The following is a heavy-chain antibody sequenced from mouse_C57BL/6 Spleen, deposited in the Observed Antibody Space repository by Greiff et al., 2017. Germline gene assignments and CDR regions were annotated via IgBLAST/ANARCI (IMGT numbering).Heavy chain of an antibody. J-gene: IGHJ2*01. V-gene: IGHV1-50*01. CDR2: IEPSDSYT. CDR3: ARSPLHGSSVDY. D-gene: IGHD1-1*01. Sequence: QVQLQQPGAELVKPGASVKLSCKASGYTFTSYWMQWVKQRPGQGLEWIGEIEPSDSYTNYNQKFKGKATLTVDTSSSTAYMQLSSLTSEESAVYYCARSPLHGSSVDYWGQGTTLTVSS. CDR1: GYTFTSYW.